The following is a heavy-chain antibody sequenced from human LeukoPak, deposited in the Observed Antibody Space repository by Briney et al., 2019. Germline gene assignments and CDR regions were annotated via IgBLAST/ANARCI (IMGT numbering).Heavy chain of an antibody. D-gene: IGHD2-15*01. CDR3: ARVADCSGGSCYSGVVYFDY. V-gene: IGHV3-7*01. J-gene: IGHJ4*02. Sequence: GRSLRLSCAASGFTFSSYWMSWVRQAPGKGLEWVANIKQDGSEKYYVDSVKGRFTISRDNAKNSLYLQMNSLRAEDTAVYYCARVADCSGGSCYSGVVYFDYWGQGTLVTVSS. CDR2: IKQDGSEK. CDR1: GFTFSSYW.